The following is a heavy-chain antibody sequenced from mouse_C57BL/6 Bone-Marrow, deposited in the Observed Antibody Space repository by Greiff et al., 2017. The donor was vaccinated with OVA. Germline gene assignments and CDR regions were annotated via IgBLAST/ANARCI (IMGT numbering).Heavy chain of an antibody. CDR1: GYTFTSYW. D-gene: IGHD1-2*01. V-gene: IGHV1-53*01. CDR2: INPSNGGT. CDR3: AREDYYGQGY. J-gene: IGHJ2*01. Sequence: QVQLQPSGTELVKPGASVKLSCKASGYTFTSYWMHWVQQRPGQGLEWIGNINPSNGGTTSNEKFKSKAPLTVDKSSSTAYMQLSSLTSEDSAVYYCAREDYYGQGYGGQGTTLTVSS.